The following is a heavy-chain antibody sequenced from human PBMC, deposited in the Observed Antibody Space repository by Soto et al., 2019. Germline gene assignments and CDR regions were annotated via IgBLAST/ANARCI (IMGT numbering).Heavy chain of an antibody. CDR3: AREYMGYFDY. Sequence: HPGGSLRLSCAASGFTFSSYAMHWVRQAPGKGLEWVPVISYDGSNKYYADSVKGRFTISRDNSKNTLYLQMNSLRAEDTAVYYCAREYMGYFDYWGQGTLVTVSS. V-gene: IGHV3-30-3*01. D-gene: IGHD1-20*01. J-gene: IGHJ4*02. CDR1: GFTFSSYA. CDR2: ISYDGSNK.